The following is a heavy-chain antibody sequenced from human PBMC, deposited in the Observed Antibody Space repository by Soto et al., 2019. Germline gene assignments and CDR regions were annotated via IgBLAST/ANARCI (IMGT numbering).Heavy chain of an antibody. CDR1: RGSIRKYH. D-gene: IGHD3-3*01. CDR2: IYYSGST. V-gene: IGHV4-59*08. CDR3: ARENTIVGVVNRQNGFDP. J-gene: IGHJ5*02. Sequence: LPLTWTVSRGSIRKYHRLRIPQAPKKGPEWVGYIYYSGSTNDNPSLKSQVTISVDTAKNQFSLKLSSVTAADTAVYYCARENTIVGVVNRQNGFDPWGQGTLVTVSS.